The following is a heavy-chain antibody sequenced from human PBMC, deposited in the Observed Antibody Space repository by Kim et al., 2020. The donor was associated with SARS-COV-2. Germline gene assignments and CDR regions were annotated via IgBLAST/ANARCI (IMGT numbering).Heavy chain of an antibody. CDR3: ARDPVGDGYSFFDY. V-gene: IGHV3-53*01. J-gene: IGHJ4*01. CDR2: IFRGGTT. CDR1: GLTVTSNH. D-gene: IGHD4-4*01. Sequence: GGSLRLSCAVSGLTVTSNHMTWIRQAPGRGLEWVSVIFRGGTTYYAASVQGRFTISRDYYKNKLSLQMNSLRAEDTAIYYCARDPVGDGYSFFDYWGHGT.